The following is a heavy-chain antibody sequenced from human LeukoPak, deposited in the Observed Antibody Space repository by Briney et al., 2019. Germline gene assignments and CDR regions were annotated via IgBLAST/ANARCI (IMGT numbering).Heavy chain of an antibody. J-gene: IGHJ6*03. CDR3: AKDRSSKHYYYYYYMDV. Sequence: PGGSLRLSCAASGFTFSRYAMSWVRQAPGKGLEWVSAISGSGGSTYYADSVKGRFTISRDNSKNTLYLQMNSLRAEDTAVYYCAKDRSSKHYYYYYYMDVWGKGTTVTVSS. CDR1: GFTFSRYA. D-gene: IGHD2-2*01. V-gene: IGHV3-23*01. CDR2: ISGSGGST.